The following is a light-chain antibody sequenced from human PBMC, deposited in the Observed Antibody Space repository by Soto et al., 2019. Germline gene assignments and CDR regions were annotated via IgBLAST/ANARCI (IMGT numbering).Light chain of an antibody. V-gene: IGLV7-46*01. CDR3: LISYSDTYI. Sequence: QAVVTQEPSLTVSPGGTVTLTCGSSTGAVTSGHYPYWFQQKPGQAPRTLIYDTTNRHSWAPARFSGSLLGGKAALTLSGAQPEDEAEYYCLISYSDTYIFGTGTKLTVL. J-gene: IGLJ1*01. CDR1: TGAVTSGHY. CDR2: DTT.